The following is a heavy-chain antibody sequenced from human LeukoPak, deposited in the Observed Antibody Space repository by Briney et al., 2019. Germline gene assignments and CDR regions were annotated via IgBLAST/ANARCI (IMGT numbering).Heavy chain of an antibody. V-gene: IGHV4-39*07. Sequence: PSETLSLTCTVSGGSISSSSYYWGWIRQPPGKGLEWSGSIYYSGSTYYNPSLKSRVTISVDTSKNQFSLKLSSVTAADTAVYYCARDPLAYCGGYCYPNWGQGTLVTVSS. J-gene: IGHJ4*02. D-gene: IGHD2-21*02. CDR1: GGSISSSSYY. CDR2: IYYSGST. CDR3: ARDPLAYCGGYCYPN.